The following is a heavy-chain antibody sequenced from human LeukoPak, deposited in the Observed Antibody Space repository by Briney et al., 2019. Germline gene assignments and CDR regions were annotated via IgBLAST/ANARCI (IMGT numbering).Heavy chain of an antibody. J-gene: IGHJ4*02. V-gene: IGHV3-30*18. CDR3: AKDFYYDDSSGYPDFDY. CDR2: ISYDGSNK. CDR1: GFTFSSYG. Sequence: PGGSLRLSCAASGFTFSSYGMHWVRQAPGKGLEWVAVISYDGSNKYYADSVKGRFTISRDNSKNTLYLQMNSLRAEDTAVYYCAKDFYYDDSSGYPDFDYWGQGTLVTVSS. D-gene: IGHD3-22*01.